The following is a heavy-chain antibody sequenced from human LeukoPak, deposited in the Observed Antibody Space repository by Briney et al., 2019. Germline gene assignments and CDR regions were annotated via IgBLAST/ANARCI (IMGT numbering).Heavy chain of an antibody. CDR1: GFTFSNTW. D-gene: IGHD1-1*01. V-gene: IGHV3-15*01. CDR3: TTDLAGGYRFDY. Sequence: GGSLRLSCAASGFTFSNTWMSWVRQAPGKGLEWVGHIKSKIDGGTTDYAVPVKGRFTISRDESKNTLYLQINSLKIEDTAVYYCTTDLAGGYRFDYWGQGTLLTVSS. CDR2: IKSKIDGGTT. J-gene: IGHJ4*02.